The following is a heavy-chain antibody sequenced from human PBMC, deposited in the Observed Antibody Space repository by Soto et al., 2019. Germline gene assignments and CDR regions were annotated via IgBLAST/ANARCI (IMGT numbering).Heavy chain of an antibody. CDR1: GFTFSTYA. V-gene: IGHV3-23*01. CDR3: AKGSSASRPYDFDY. J-gene: IGHJ4*02. D-gene: IGHD3-22*01. Sequence: EVPLLESGGGLVQPGGSLRLSCAASGFTFSTYAMIWVRRAPGQGLEWVSAITDSGGSTYYADSVKGRFTISRDNSKNTLYVQMNSLRADDTDVYYCAKGSSASRPYDFDYWGQGTLFTVSS. CDR2: ITDSGGST.